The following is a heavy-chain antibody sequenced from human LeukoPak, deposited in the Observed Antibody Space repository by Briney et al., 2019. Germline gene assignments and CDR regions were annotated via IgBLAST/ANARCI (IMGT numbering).Heavy chain of an antibody. CDR1: GFTFSSYA. CDR3: AREGTVATFDY. CDR2: ISGSGGST. V-gene: IGHV3-23*01. J-gene: IGHJ4*02. Sequence: GGTLRPSCAASGFTFSSYAVSWVRQAPGKGLEWVSGISGSGGSTYYADSVKGRFTISRDNAKNSLYLQMNSLRAEDTAVYYCAREGTVATFDYWGQGTLVTVSS. D-gene: IGHD4-23*01.